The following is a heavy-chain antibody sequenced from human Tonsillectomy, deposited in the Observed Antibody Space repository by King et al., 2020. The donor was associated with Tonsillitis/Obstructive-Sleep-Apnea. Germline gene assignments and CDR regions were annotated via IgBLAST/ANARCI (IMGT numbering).Heavy chain of an antibody. CDR3: ARDHSAMSEYYPIWFDP. D-gene: IGHD5-18*01. Sequence: VQLVESGGGVVQPGRSLRLSCAASGFTFSSYGRHWVRQAPGKGLEWVAVIWYDGSNKYYADSGMCRFTISRDNSKNTVYLQMNSLRAEDTAVYYCARDHSAMSEYYPIWFDPWGQGTLVTVFS. CDR2: IWYDGSNK. CDR1: GFTFSSYG. J-gene: IGHJ5*02. V-gene: IGHV3-33*01.